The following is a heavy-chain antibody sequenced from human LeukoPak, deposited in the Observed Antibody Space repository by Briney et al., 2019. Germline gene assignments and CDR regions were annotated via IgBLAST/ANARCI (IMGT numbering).Heavy chain of an antibody. CDR3: ARDLVVATDYDAFDI. D-gene: IGHD5-12*01. V-gene: IGHV1-18*01. Sequence: ASVKVSCKASGYTFTSYGISWVRQAPGQGLEWMGWISAYNGNTNYAQKLQGRVTMTTGTSTSTAYMELRSLRSDDTAVYYCARDLVVATDYDAFDIWGQGTMVTVSS. CDR1: GYTFTSYG. J-gene: IGHJ3*02. CDR2: ISAYNGNT.